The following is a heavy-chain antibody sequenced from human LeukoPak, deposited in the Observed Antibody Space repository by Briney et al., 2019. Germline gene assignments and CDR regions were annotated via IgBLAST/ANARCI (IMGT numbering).Heavy chain of an antibody. CDR1: GGTISSQHW. J-gene: IGHJ5*02. CDR2: IYHGGDS. V-gene: IGHV4-4*02. D-gene: IGHD1-1*01. CDR3: ARNVGTASLGTNWLDP. Sequence: SETLSLTCAVSGGTISSQHWWSWVRQPPGKGLEWMGEIYHGGDSNYNPSLKSRVTISVDKSKNQLSLKLNSVTSADTAVYYCARNVGTASLGTNWLDPWGQGTLVTVSS.